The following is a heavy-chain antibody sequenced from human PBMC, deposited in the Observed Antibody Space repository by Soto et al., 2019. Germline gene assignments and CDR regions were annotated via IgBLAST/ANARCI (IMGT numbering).Heavy chain of an antibody. Sequence: ASVKVSCKASGYTFTCYALHWVRQAPGQRLEWMGWINAGNGNTKYSQKFQGRVTITRDTSASTAYMELSSLRSEDTAVYHCARDPGYSYGYKWGQGTPVTSPQ. V-gene: IGHV1-3*01. CDR2: INAGNGNT. D-gene: IGHD5-18*01. CDR3: ARDPGYSYGYK. J-gene: IGHJ4*02. CDR1: GYTFTCYA.